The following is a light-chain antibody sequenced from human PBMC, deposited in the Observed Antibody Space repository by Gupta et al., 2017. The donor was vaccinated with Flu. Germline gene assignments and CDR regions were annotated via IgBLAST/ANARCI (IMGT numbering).Light chain of an antibody. Sequence: GTLVLAPGDSSTPSGRASQNVKSYSLAWYQQRPGQAPRLLIFGASSRATDIPDRFSGSGSGTDFTLTVSRRDPEDFAVYCCQHYGRIPWTFGQGTKVDI. CDR1: QNVKSYS. CDR3: QHYGRIPWT. J-gene: IGKJ1*01. V-gene: IGKV3-20*01. CDR2: GAS.